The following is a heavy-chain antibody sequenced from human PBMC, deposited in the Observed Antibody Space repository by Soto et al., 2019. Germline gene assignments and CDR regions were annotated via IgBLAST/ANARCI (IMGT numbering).Heavy chain of an antibody. D-gene: IGHD6-13*01. CDR3: ARDLVAAAGTGIGYYYYYGMAV. Sequence: PGGSLRLSCAASGFTFSSCAMHWVRQAPGKGLEWVAVISYDGSNKYYADSVKGRFTISRDNSKNTLYLQMNSLRAEDTAVYYCARDLVAAAGTGIGYYYYYGMAVWGQGTTVTVSS. CDR2: ISYDGSNK. CDR1: GFTFSSCA. J-gene: IGHJ6*02. V-gene: IGHV3-30-3*01.